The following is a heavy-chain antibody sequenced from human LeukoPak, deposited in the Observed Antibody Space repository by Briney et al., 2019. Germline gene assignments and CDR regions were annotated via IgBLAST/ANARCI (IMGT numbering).Heavy chain of an antibody. Sequence: PGGSLRLSCAASGFTFSSYAVSWVRQAPGKGLEWVSAISGSGGSTYYADSVKGRFTISRDNSKNTLYLQMNSLRAEDTAVYYCAKTRGYSGYGHFDYWGQGTLVTVSS. D-gene: IGHD5-12*01. V-gene: IGHV3-23*01. CDR3: AKTRGYSGYGHFDY. CDR1: GFTFSSYA. J-gene: IGHJ4*02. CDR2: ISGSGGST.